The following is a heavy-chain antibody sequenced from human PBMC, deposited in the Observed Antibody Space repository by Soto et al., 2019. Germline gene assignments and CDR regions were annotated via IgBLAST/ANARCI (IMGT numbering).Heavy chain of an antibody. CDR2: ISSSSSYI. Sequence: EVQLVESGGGLVKPGGSLRLSCAASGFTFSSYSMNWVRQAPGKGLEWVSSISSSSSYIYYADSVKGRFTISRDNAKNSLYLQMNSLRAEDTAVYYCARDRSMVRGVIGCWGQGTLVTVSS. CDR3: ARDRSMVRGVIGC. J-gene: IGHJ4*02. V-gene: IGHV3-21*01. D-gene: IGHD3-10*01. CDR1: GFTFSSYS.